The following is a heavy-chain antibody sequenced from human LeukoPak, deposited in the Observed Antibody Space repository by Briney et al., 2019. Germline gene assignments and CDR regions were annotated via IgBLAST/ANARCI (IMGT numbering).Heavy chain of an antibody. CDR1: GYTFTSYA. V-gene: IGHV1-69*13. Sequence: ASVKVSCKASGYTFTSYAISWVRQAPGQGLEWMGGIIPIFGTANYAQKFQGRVTITADESTSTAYMELSSLRSEDTAVYYCARDRYCSSTSCYGSDYYYYYGMDVWGQGTTVTVSS. J-gene: IGHJ6*02. D-gene: IGHD2-2*01. CDR3: ARDRYCSSTSCYGSDYYYYYGMDV. CDR2: IIPIFGTA.